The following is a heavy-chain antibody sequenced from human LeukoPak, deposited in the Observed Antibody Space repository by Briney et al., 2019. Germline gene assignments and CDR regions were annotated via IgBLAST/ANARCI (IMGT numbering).Heavy chain of an antibody. J-gene: IGHJ4*02. V-gene: IGHV3-7*01. CDR3: ARNYYDFWSGYTNYFDY. Sequence: PGGSLRLSCAASGFTFSSYWMSWVRQAPGKGLEWVANIKQDGSEKYYVDSVKGRFTISRDNAKNSLYLQMNSLRAEDTAVYYCARNYYDFWSGYTNYFDYWGQGTLVTVSS. CDR1: GFTFSSYW. CDR2: IKQDGSEK. D-gene: IGHD3-3*01.